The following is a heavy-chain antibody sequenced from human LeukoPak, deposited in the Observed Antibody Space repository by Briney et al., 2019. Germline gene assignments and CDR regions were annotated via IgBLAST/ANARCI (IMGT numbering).Heavy chain of an antibody. CDR2: ISGSGSYI. Sequence: GGSLRLSCATSGVTFSNYNMNWVRQAPGKGLEWVSSISGSGSYIFYADSVKGRFTMSRDTAKNSLYLQMNSLTAEDTAIYYCARGSGSSAWCNYFDYWGQGTLVTVSS. CDR3: ARGSGSSAWCNYFDY. V-gene: IGHV3-21*01. D-gene: IGHD6-13*01. CDR1: GVTFSNYN. J-gene: IGHJ4*02.